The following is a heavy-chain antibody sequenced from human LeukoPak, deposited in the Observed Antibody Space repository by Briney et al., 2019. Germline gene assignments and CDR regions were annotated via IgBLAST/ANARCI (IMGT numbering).Heavy chain of an antibody. J-gene: IGHJ4*02. D-gene: IGHD6-19*01. CDR3: VRGSSGWYGYYFDY. Sequence: ASVKVSCKASGYTFSNYGISWVRQAPGQGLEWMGWIGAHNGNTNYAQKLQDRVTMTTDTSTSTAYMELRGLRSDDTAVYYCVRGSSGWYGYYFDYWGQGTLVTVSS. CDR2: IGAHNGNT. CDR1: GYTFSNYG. V-gene: IGHV1-18*01.